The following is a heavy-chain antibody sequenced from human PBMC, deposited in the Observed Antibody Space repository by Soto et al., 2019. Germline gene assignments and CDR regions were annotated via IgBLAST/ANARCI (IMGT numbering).Heavy chain of an antibody. V-gene: IGHV1-18*01. CDR2: ISTYNGDT. J-gene: IGHJ6*02. CDR3: AREGVAPYYYYGMDV. D-gene: IGHD5-12*01. CDR1: GYTFTRSG. Sequence: QVQLVQSGAEVKKPGASVKVSCKASGYTFTRSGISWVRQAPGQGLEWMGWISTYNGDTNYAQTFQGRVTMTTDTSKSTVYKELRSLRSDDTAVYYCAREGVAPYYYYGMDVWGQGTPVTVSS.